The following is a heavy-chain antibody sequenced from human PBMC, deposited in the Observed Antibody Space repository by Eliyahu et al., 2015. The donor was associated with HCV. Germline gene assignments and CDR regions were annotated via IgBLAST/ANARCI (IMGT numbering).Heavy chain of an antibody. J-gene: IGHJ6*02. CDR3: ATRPEYDFWSGYDPHGMDV. V-gene: IGHV4-39*01. CDR1: GGSISRSSYY. Sequence: QLQLQESGPGLVKPSETLSLTCTVSGGSISRSSYYWGWIRPPPGKGLEWIGSIYYSGSTYYNPSLKSRVTISVDTSKNQFSLKLSSVTAADTAVXYCATRPEYDFWSGYDPHGMDVWGQGTTVTVSS. CDR2: IYYSGST. D-gene: IGHD3-3*01.